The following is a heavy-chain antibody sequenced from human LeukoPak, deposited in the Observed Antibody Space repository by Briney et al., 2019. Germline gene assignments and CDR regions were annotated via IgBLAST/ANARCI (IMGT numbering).Heavy chain of an antibody. CDR2: ISYDGSSK. CDR1: GFTFSSTG. D-gene: IGHD5-12*01. V-gene: IGHV3-30*18. CDR3: AKEGLRFFDF. J-gene: IGHJ4*02. Sequence: GGSLRLSCTASGFTFSSTGTHWVRQAPGKGLDWVASISYDGSSKKYVDSVKGRFTISRDNSKRTLYLQMNSLRSEDTAVYYCAKEGLRFFDFWGQGTLVTVSS.